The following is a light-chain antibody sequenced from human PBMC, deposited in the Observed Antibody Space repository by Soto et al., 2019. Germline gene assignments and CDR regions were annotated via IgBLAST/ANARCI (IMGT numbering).Light chain of an antibody. CDR2: KAS. CDR1: QSISSW. Sequence: DIQMTRSPSILSASVGDRVTITCRASQSISSWLAWYQQKPGKAPKLLIYKASNLESGVPSRFSGSGSGTEFTLTISNLQPDDCATYYCQQYNSYPWTFGQGTKVDIK. V-gene: IGKV1-5*03. J-gene: IGKJ1*01. CDR3: QQYNSYPWT.